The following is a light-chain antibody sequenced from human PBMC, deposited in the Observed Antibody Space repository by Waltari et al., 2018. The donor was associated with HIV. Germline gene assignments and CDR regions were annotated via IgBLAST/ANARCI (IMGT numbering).Light chain of an antibody. Sequence: IVMTQSPATLSVSPGESAILSCRASQSVSNHLAWYQQKPGQAPRLLIYDAFIRAPDIPARFSGSGSGTEFTLTVSMVQSEDSAVYYCQQYHARYTFGQGTKLE. CDR3: QQYHARYT. CDR1: QSVSNH. CDR2: DAF. J-gene: IGKJ2*01. V-gene: IGKV3D-15*03.